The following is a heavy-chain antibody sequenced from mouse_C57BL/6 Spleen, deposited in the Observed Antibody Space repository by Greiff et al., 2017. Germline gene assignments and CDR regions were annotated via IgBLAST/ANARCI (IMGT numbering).Heavy chain of an antibody. CDR3: SRLTGYFDV. Sequence: VQLQQPGAELVMPGASVKLSCKASGYTFTSYWMHWVKQRPGQGLEWIGEIDPSDSYTNYNQKFKGKSTLTVDKSSSTAYMQLSSLTSEDSAVYYCSRLTGYFDVWGTGTTVTVSS. D-gene: IGHD4-1*01. J-gene: IGHJ1*03. V-gene: IGHV1-69*01. CDR1: GYTFTSYW. CDR2: IDPSDSYT.